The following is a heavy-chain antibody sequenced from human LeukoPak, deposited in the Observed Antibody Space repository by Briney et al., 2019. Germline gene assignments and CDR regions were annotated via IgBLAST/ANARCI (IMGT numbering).Heavy chain of an antibody. CDR1: GGSVSSGSYY. V-gene: IGHV4-61*01. CDR2: IYYSGST. Sequence: SETLSLTCTVSGGSVSSGSYYWSWIRQPPGKGLEWIGYIYYSGSTNYNPSLKSRVTISVDTSKNQFSLKLSSVTAADTAVYYCATGYCSGGSCYSHYYHYGMDVWGQGTTVTVSS. CDR3: ATGYCSGGSCYSHYYHYGMDV. D-gene: IGHD2-15*01. J-gene: IGHJ6*02.